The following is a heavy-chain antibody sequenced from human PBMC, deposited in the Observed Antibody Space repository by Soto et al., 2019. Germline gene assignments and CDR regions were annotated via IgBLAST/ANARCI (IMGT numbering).Heavy chain of an antibody. CDR3: AKDFYTVRVPAAPRPHYFDF. V-gene: IGHV3-30*18. CDR2: LSFDGTSK. J-gene: IGHJ4*02. Sequence: PGGSLRLSCAASGFTFSNYDMHWVRQAPGEGLEWVAVLSFDGTSKNYADSVKGRFTISRDNSENTLFLQMNSLRTEDTAVYFCAKDFYTVRVPAAPRPHYFDFWGPGTLVTVSS. CDR1: GFTFSNYD. D-gene: IGHD2-2*01.